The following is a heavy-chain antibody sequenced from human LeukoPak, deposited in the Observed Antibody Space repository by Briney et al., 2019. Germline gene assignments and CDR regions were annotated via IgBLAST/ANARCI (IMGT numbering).Heavy chain of an antibody. CDR3: ARDWDYYDSSGYYGP. D-gene: IGHD3-22*01. J-gene: IGHJ5*02. CDR2: ISYDGSNK. Sequence: PGGSLRLSCAASGFTFSSYAMHWVRQAPGKGLEWVAVISYDGSNKYYADSVKGRFTISRDNSKNTLYLQMNSLRAEDTAVYYCARDWDYYDSSGYYGPWGQGTLVTVSS. CDR1: GFTFSSYA. V-gene: IGHV3-30*04.